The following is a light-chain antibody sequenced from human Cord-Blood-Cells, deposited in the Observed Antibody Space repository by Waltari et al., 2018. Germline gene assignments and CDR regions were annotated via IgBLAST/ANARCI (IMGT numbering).Light chain of an antibody. V-gene: IGKV1-39*01. CDR2: AAA. Sequence: DIQMTQSPSSLSASVGDRVTIPCRASQSISSNLNWYQQKPGKAPKLLIYAAASLQSVVPSRFSGSGSGTDFTLTISSLQPEDFATYYCQQSYSTPLTFGGGTKVEIK. CDR3: QQSYSTPLT. CDR1: QSISSN. J-gene: IGKJ4*01.